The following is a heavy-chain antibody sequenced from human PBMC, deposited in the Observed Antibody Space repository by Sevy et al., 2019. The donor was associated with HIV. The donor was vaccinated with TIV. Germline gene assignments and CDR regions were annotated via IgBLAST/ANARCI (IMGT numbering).Heavy chain of an antibody. Sequence: ASVKVSCKISGYKVDMYGIAWVRQAPGQVLESMGWISTYNGNTNYAQNFQGRVTMTTDTSTSVVYMELGGLRPDDTAVYYCARATGMAVAGTGRYFDFWGQGTLVTVSS. J-gene: IGHJ4*01. CDR1: GYKVDMYG. CDR3: ARATGMAVAGTGRYFDF. D-gene: IGHD6-19*01. CDR2: ISTYNGNT. V-gene: IGHV1-18*04.